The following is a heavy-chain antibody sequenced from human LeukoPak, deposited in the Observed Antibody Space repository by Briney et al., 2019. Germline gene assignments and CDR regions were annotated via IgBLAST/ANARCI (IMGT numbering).Heavy chain of an antibody. J-gene: IGHJ4*02. CDR3: ARVGLYPDY. Sequence: SDTLSLTCTVSGGSISSGGYYWSWIRQHPGKGLGWSRYIYYSGSTYYTPSHKSRSTISVDTSKNQFSLKLSSVTAADTAVYYWARVGLYPDYWGQGTLVTVSS. D-gene: IGHD2-8*01. CDR1: GGSISSGGYY. CDR2: IYYSGST. V-gene: IGHV4-31*03.